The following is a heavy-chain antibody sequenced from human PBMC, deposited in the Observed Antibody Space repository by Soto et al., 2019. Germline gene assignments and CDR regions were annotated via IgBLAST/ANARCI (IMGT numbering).Heavy chain of an antibody. CDR3: ATSSASGWYGGGNWFDP. D-gene: IGHD6-19*01. V-gene: IGHV4-34*01. Sequence: SETLSLTCAVYGGSFSGYYWSWIRQPPGKGLEWIGEINHSGSTNYNPSLKSRVTISVDTSKNQFSLKLSSVTAADTAVYYCATSSASGWYGGGNWFDPWGQGTLVTVSS. J-gene: IGHJ5*02. CDR1: GGSFSGYY. CDR2: INHSGST.